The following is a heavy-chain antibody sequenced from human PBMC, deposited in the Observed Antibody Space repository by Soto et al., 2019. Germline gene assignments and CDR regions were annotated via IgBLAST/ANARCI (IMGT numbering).Heavy chain of an antibody. CDR3: ARALYGDFHYSDY. V-gene: IGHV4-4*02. CDR1: GGSITSSYW. J-gene: IGHJ4*02. Sequence: PSETLSLTCVVSGGSITSSYWWSWVRQPPGKGLEWIGDIYHNGDTHYNPSLKSRVTISVDKSKNQFSLRLSSVTAADTAVFYCARALYGDFHYSDYWGQGTLVTVSS. CDR2: IYHNGDT. D-gene: IGHD4-17*01.